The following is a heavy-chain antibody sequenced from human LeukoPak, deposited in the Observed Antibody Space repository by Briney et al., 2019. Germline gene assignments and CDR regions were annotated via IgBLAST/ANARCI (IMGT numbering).Heavy chain of an antibody. CDR3: ARGRWAAMVIKYYYMDV. J-gene: IGHJ6*03. Sequence: SETLSLTCTVSGGSISSYYWSWIRQPAGKGLEWIGRIYTSGSTNYNPSLKSRVTMSVDTSKNQFSLKLSSVTAADTAVYYCARGRWAAMVIKYYYMDVWGKGTTVTISS. D-gene: IGHD5-18*01. CDR1: GGSISSYY. V-gene: IGHV4-4*07. CDR2: IYTSGST.